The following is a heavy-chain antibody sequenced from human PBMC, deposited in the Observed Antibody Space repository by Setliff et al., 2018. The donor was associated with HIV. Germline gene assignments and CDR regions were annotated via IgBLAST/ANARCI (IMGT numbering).Heavy chain of an antibody. CDR3: ARGRRRLNYYDSSGYYPGLFY. J-gene: IGHJ4*02. D-gene: IGHD3-22*01. CDR2: IHYNGDT. Sequence: SETLSLTCTVSGGSVSSSGYYWGWVRQPPGKGLEWIANIHYNGDTDYNPSLKSRVTISVDTSKNQFSLKLSSVTAADTAVYYCARGRRRLNYYDSSGYYPGLFYWGQGTLVTVSS. CDR1: GGSVSSSGYY. V-gene: IGHV4-39*07.